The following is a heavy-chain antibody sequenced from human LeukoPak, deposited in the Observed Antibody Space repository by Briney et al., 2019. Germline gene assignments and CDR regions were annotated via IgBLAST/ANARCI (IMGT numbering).Heavy chain of an antibody. Sequence: GGSLRLSCAASGFTFSSHWIHWVRQAPGKGLVWVSRINSDGSSTRYADSVKGRFTISRDNAKNTVYLQMNRLSAEDTAVYYCARPDKEYSNYAFDIWGQGTMVTVSS. CDR1: GFTFSSHW. J-gene: IGHJ3*02. CDR2: INSDGSST. CDR3: ARPDKEYSNYAFDI. V-gene: IGHV3-74*01. D-gene: IGHD4-11*01.